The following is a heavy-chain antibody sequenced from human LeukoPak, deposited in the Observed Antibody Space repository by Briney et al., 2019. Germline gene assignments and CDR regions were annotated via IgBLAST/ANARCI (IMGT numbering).Heavy chain of an antibody. CDR3: ARAGSSGWYGRLPTYYFDY. V-gene: IGHV3-7*01. D-gene: IGHD6-19*01. J-gene: IGHJ4*02. Sequence: PGGSLRLSCAASGFTFSSYWMGWVRQAPGKGLEWVGNIKQDGSEKYYVDSVKGPFTTSRDNAKNSLYLQMNSLRADDTAVYYCARAGSSGWYGRLPTYYFDYSGQGTLVTVSS. CDR1: GFTFSSYW. CDR2: IKQDGSEK.